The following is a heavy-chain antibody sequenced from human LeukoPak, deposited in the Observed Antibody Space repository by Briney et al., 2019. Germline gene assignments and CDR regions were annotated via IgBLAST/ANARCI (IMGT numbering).Heavy chain of an antibody. Sequence: GGSLRLSCAASGFIFSSSAMHWVRQAPGKGLEYVSAISSNGDRTYYANSVKGRFTISRDNSKNTLYLQMSSLRAEDTAVYFCVRGYSFGPYGMDVWGQGTTVTVSS. CDR2: ISSNGDRT. CDR3: VRGYSFGPYGMDV. J-gene: IGHJ6*02. D-gene: IGHD2-15*01. CDR1: GFIFSSSA. V-gene: IGHV3-64*01.